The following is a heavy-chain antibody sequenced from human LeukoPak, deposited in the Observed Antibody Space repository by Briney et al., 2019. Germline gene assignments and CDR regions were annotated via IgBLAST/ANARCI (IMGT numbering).Heavy chain of an antibody. J-gene: IGHJ6*03. V-gene: IGHV1-2*02. CDR3: ARGHGSYYYYMDV. D-gene: IGHD3-10*01. Sequence: ASVKVSCRASGYTFTDFYMLWVRQAPGQGLEWMGWINPNSGGTDYAQKFQGRVTMTRDASTSTAYMELSRLRSDDTAVYHCARGHGSYYYYMDVWGKGTTVTVSS. CDR1: GYTFTDFY. CDR2: INPNSGGT.